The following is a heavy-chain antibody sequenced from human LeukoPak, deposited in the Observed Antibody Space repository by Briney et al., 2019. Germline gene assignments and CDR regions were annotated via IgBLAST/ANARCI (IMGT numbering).Heavy chain of an antibody. CDR1: LFSFDDNA. CDR2: ISGDGATT. V-gene: IGHV3-43*02. D-gene: IGHD3-16*01. Sequence: GGSLRLSRAPSLFSFDDNALYWVRQAPGRGLERVSLISGDGATTHYADSLKGRFNISTDNSKSTLYLKMNSVRSEDSALYYCAKDNQRGGFQHWGQGTLVTVSS. J-gene: IGHJ1*01. CDR3: AKDNQRGGFQH.